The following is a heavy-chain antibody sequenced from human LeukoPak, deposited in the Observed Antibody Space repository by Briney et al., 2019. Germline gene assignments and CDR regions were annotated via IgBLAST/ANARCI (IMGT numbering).Heavy chain of an antibody. Sequence: GGSLTLYCSTSGFTFSSYAMIWLRPGPGKGLEWVSGITSSGDSTFYADSVKGRFTISSDTAKNTLYLQMNSLRAEDTAVYYCAKKSRASSPSNHWGQGTLVTVSS. CDR2: ITSSGDST. D-gene: IGHD2-2*01. V-gene: IGHV3-23*01. CDR1: GFTFSSYA. CDR3: AKKSRASSPSNH. J-gene: IGHJ4*02.